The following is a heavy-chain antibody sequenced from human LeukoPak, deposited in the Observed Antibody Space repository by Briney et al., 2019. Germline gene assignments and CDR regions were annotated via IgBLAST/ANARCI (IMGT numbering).Heavy chain of an antibody. CDR1: GYTFTSYY. J-gene: IGHJ6*02. CDR2: INPSGGST. CDR3: ARVTDYYGSGSYFDYYYCMDV. Sequence: GASVKVSCKASGYTFTSYYMHWVRPAPGQGLEWMGIINPSGGSTSYAQKFQGRVTMTRDMSTSTVYMELSSLRSEDTAVYYCARVTDYYGSGSYFDYYYCMDVWGQGTTVTVSS. D-gene: IGHD3-10*01. V-gene: IGHV1-46*01.